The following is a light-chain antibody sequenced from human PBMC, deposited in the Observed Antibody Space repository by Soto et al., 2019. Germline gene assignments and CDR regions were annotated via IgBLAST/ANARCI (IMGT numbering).Light chain of an antibody. V-gene: IGKV3-11*01. J-gene: IGKJ2*01. CDR2: DAS. CDR1: QSVSSY. CDR3: QQRSNWPLYT. Sequence: EIVLTQSPATLSLSPGERATLSCRASQSVSSYLAWYQQKPGQAPRLLIYDASNRATGIPARFSGSGSGTALTLTINSLEPEDFAVYYCQQRSNWPLYTFGQGTKLEIK.